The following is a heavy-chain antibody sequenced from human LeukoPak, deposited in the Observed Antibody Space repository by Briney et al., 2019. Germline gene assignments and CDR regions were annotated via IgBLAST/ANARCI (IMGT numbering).Heavy chain of an antibody. Sequence: SVKVSCKASGYTFTSYGISWVRQAPGQGLEWMGRIIPILGIANYAQKFQGRVTITADKSTSTAYMELSSLRSEDTAVYYCARVLGIVVVEDPINAFDIWGQGTMVTVSS. J-gene: IGHJ3*02. CDR1: GYTFTSYG. CDR3: ARVLGIVVVEDPINAFDI. D-gene: IGHD2-15*01. CDR2: IIPILGIA. V-gene: IGHV1-69*04.